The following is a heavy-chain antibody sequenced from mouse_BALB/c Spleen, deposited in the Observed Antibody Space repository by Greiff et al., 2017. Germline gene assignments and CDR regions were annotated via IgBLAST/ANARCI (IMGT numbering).Heavy chain of an antibody. J-gene: IGHJ2*01. CDR2: INPSNGGT. V-gene: IGHV1S81*02. CDR1: GYTFTSYY. D-gene: IGHD2-14*01. CDR3: TRQAYYRGFDY. Sequence: QVQLQQPGAELVKPGASVKLSCKASGYTFTSYYMYWVKQRPGQGLEWIGGINPSNGGTNFNEKFKSKATLTVDKSSSTAYMQLSSLTSEDSAVYYCTRQAYYRGFDYWGQGTTLTVSS.